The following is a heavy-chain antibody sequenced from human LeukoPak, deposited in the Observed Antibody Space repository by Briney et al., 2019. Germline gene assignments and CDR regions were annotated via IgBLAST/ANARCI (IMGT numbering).Heavy chain of an antibody. V-gene: IGHV3-30*18. D-gene: IGHD4-11*01. CDR1: GFTFSSYG. Sequence: PGRSLRLSCAASGFTFSSYGMHWVRQAPGKGLEWVAVISYDGSNKYYADSVKGRFTISRDNSKNTLYLQMNSLRAEDTAVYYCAKGSKSNDYWGQGTLVTVSS. J-gene: IGHJ4*02. CDR2: ISYDGSNK. CDR3: AKGSKSNDY.